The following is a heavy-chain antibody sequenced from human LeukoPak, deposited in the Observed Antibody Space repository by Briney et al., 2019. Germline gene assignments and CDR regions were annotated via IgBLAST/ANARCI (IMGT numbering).Heavy chain of an antibody. Sequence: APVKVSCKASGYTFTGYYMHWVRQAPGQGLEWMGWINPNSGGTNYAQKFQGRVTMTRDTSISTAYMELSRLRSDDTAVYYCAREATGGTAMGNYWGQGTLVTVSS. CDR1: GYTFTGYY. D-gene: IGHD5-18*01. CDR3: AREATGGTAMGNY. CDR2: INPNSGGT. J-gene: IGHJ4*02. V-gene: IGHV1-2*02.